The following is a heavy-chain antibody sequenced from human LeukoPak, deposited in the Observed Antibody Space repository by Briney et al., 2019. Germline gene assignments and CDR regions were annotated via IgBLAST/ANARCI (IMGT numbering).Heavy chain of an antibody. CDR3: AKTSSGSGTTDY. J-gene: IGHJ4*02. CDR2: ISSSSSTI. D-gene: IGHD3-10*01. CDR1: GFTFSSYS. V-gene: IGHV3-48*01. Sequence: GGTLRLSCAASGFTFSSYSMNWVRQAPGKGLEWVSYISSSSSTIYYADLVRGRFTISRDNSKNPLSPQMNSLRAEDTAVYYCAKTSSGSGTTDYWGQGTLVTVSS.